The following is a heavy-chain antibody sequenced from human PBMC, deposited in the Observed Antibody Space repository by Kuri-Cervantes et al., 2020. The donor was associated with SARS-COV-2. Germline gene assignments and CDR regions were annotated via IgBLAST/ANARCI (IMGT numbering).Heavy chain of an antibody. V-gene: IGHV3-30*02. D-gene: IGHD3-3*01. CDR3: AKSEFWSGTGDAFDI. CDR1: GFTFSSYA. J-gene: IGHJ3*02. CDR2: IRYDGSNK. Sequence: GESLKISCAASGFTFSSYAMHWVRQAPGKGLEWVAFIRYDGSNKYYADSVKGRFTISRDNSKNTLYLQMNSLRAEDTAVYYCAKSEFWSGTGDAFDIWGQGTMVTVSS.